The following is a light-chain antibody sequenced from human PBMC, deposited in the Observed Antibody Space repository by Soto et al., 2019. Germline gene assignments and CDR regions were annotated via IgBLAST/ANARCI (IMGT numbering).Light chain of an antibody. CDR2: GAS. CDR3: QQYGSSPPRYT. J-gene: IGKJ2*01. Sequence: EIVLTQSPGTLSLSPGESATLSCRARQSVSSSYLAWYQQKPGQTPRLLIYGASSSATGIPDRFSGSGSGTDFTLTISRLEPEDFAVYYCQQYGSSPPRYTFGQGTKLEIK. CDR1: QSVSSSY. V-gene: IGKV3-20*01.